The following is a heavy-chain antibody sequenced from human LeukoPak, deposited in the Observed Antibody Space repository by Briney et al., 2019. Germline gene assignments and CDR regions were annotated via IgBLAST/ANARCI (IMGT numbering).Heavy chain of an antibody. CDR2: INHSGST. J-gene: IGHJ6*02. CDR3: ARGGIVVVPAAPPYGMDV. V-gene: IGHV4-34*01. D-gene: IGHD2-2*01. Sequence: SETLSLTCAVYGGSFSGYYWSWIRQPPGKGLEWIGEINHSGSTNYNPSLKSRVTISVDTSKNQFSLKLSSVTAADTAVYYCARGGIVVVPAAPPYGMDVWGHGTTVTVSS. CDR1: GGSFSGYY.